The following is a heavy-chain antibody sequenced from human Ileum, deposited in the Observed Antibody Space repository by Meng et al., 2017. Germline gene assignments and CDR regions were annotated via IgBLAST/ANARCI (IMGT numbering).Heavy chain of an antibody. J-gene: IGHJ4*02. CDR3: VRHGGKYFDS. Sequence: QAQLASWGPGLVEPSGTLSLPCTVSGGSISISFYWSWVRQSPGKGLEWIGQIYLAGSPNYNPSLESRVTISVDKSKNQFSLRLTSVTAADTAIFYCVRHGGKYFDSWGQGTLVTVSS. D-gene: IGHD2-15*01. CDR1: GGSISISFY. CDR2: IYLAGSP. V-gene: IGHV4-4*02.